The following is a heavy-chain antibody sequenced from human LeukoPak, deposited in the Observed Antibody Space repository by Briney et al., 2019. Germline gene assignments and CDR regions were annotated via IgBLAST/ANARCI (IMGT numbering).Heavy chain of an antibody. V-gene: IGHV4-39*01. Sequence: PSETLSLTCTVSGGSISNSRYXXGXXRXPPGXXLXXIGSIXYSGTTYHNPSLKSRLTISVDTTXNQFSVRLSSVTAADTAVYYCARIVRSGYDLYFDYWGQGTLVTVSS. CDR3: ARIVRSGYDLYFDY. CDR2: IXYSGTT. D-gene: IGHD5-12*01. CDR1: GGSISNSRYX. J-gene: IGHJ4*02.